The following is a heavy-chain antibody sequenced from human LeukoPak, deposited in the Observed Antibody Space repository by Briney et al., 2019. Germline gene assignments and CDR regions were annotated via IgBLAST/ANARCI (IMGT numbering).Heavy chain of an antibody. CDR3: ARRQYSGYDFDF. Sequence: KVSCKASGGTFSSYAISWVRQMPGKGLEWMGIIYPRDSDTRYSPSFQGQVTVSADKSISTAYLQWSSLEASDTAIYYCARRQYSGYDFDFWGQGTLVTVSS. D-gene: IGHD5-12*01. CDR2: IYPRDSDT. J-gene: IGHJ4*02. CDR1: GGTFSSYA. V-gene: IGHV5-51*01.